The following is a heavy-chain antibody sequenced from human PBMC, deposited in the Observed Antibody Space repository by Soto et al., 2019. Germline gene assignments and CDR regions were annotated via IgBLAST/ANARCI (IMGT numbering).Heavy chain of an antibody. V-gene: IGHV1-69*10. Sequence: SVKVSCKASGYTFTSYGISRVRQAPGQGLEWMGWIIPILGIANYAQKFQGRVTITADKSTSTAYMELSSLRSEDTAVYYCAREVFYYYYYYMDVWGKGTTVTVSS. CDR1: GYTFTSYG. CDR2: IIPILGIA. J-gene: IGHJ6*03. CDR3: AREVFYYYYYYMDV. D-gene: IGHD1-20*01.